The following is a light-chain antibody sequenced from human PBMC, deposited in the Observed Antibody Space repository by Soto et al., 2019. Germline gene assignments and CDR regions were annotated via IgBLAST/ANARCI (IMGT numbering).Light chain of an antibody. J-gene: IGKJ4*01. CDR1: QSVSISY. Sequence: EMVLTQSPGTLSLSPGERATLSCRASQSVSISYLAWYQQKPGQAPRLLIYAASARATGIPDRFSGSGSGTEFTLTISRVEPEDSAVYYCQQWGNSPRVTFGGGTKVDIK. V-gene: IGKV3-20*01. CDR2: AAS. CDR3: QQWGNSPRVT.